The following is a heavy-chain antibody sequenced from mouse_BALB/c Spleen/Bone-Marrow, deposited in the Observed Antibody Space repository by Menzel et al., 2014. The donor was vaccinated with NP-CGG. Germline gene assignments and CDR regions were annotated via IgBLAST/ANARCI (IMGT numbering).Heavy chain of an antibody. CDR2: INPSNGRT. J-gene: IGHJ2*01. CDR1: GYTFTNYW. V-gene: IGHV1S81*02. Sequence: QVQLKQSGAELVKPGASVKLSCKASGYTFTNYWMHWVKQRPGQGLEWIGEINPSNGRTNYNEKFKSKATLTVDKSSSTAYMQLSSLTSEDSAVYYCAGGFDYWGQGTTLTVSP. CDR3: AGGFDY.